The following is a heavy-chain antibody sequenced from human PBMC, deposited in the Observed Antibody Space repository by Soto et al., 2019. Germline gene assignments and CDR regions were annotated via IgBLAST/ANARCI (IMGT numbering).Heavy chain of an antibody. D-gene: IGHD6-13*01. CDR3: ARGHKQLAYYYYYMDV. V-gene: IGHV4-34*01. CDR1: GGSFSVYY. J-gene: IGHJ6*03. Sequence: SETLSLTCAVYGGSFSVYYWSWIRQPPGKGLEWIGEINHSGSTNYNPSLKSRVTISVDTSKNQFSLKLSSVTAADTAVYYCARGHKQLAYYYYYMDVWGKGTTVTVSS. CDR2: INHSGST.